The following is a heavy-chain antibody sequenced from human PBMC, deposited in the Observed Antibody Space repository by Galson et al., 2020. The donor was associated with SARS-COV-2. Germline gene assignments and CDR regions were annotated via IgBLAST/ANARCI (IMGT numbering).Heavy chain of an antibody. J-gene: IGHJ2*01. D-gene: IGHD5-12*01. CDR3: ARLAGYNGYDLYWYFDL. CDR1: GYSFTSYW. Sequence: GESLKISCKGSGYSFTSYWIAWVRQMPGKGLEWMGIIYPGDSDTRYSPSFQGQVTISADKSISTAYLQWSSLKASDTAMYYCARLAGYNGYDLYWYFDLWGRGTLLTVSS. V-gene: IGHV5-51*01. CDR2: IYPGDSDT.